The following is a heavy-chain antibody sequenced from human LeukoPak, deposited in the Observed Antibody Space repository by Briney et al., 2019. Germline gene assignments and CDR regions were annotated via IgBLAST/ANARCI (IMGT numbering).Heavy chain of an antibody. CDR2: TSSSSSYI. D-gene: IGHD2-2*01. V-gene: IGHV3-21*01. CDR1: GFTFSTYT. CDR3: ARDALAPGYRLEWYYFDY. J-gene: IGHJ4*02. Sequence: PGGSLRLSCAASGFTFSTYTMNWVRQAPGKGLEWVSSTSSSSSYIYYADSVKGRFTISRDNAKNSLYLQMNSLRAEDTAVYYCARDALAPGYRLEWYYFDYWGQGTLVTVSS.